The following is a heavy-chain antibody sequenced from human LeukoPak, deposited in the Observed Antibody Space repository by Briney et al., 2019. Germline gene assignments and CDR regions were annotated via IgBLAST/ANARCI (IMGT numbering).Heavy chain of an antibody. CDR1: GFTFSDYL. V-gene: IGHV3-74*01. CDR2: INTDGSFT. CDR3: AREAKVRGALQY. J-gene: IGHJ1*01. D-gene: IGHD4/OR15-4a*01. Sequence: VGSLRPSCAASGFTFSDYLMHWVRDAPGKGVVWVSRINTDGSFTRYADSVQGRFTISRDTAKNTLFLQMNSLRAEDTAVYYCAREAKVRGALQYWGQGILPTVSS.